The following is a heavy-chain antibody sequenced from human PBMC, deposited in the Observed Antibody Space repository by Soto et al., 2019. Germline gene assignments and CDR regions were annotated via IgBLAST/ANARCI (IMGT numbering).Heavy chain of an antibody. D-gene: IGHD1-7*01. CDR1: GDSVNKGDCY. CDR3: ARMRLNYGADF. J-gene: IGHJ4*02. CDR2: IYHDRGT. Sequence: QVQLQESGPGLVKPSQTLSLTCTVSGDSVNKGDCYWTWIRQSPGKGLEWIGYIYHDRGTYYNPSLRSRLRLSLDISENQFSLKLASVTAADTAVYYCARMRLNYGADFWGQGIRVTVSS. V-gene: IGHV4-30-4*08.